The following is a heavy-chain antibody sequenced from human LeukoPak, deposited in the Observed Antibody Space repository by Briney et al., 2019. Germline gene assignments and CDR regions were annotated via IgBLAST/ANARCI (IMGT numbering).Heavy chain of an antibody. CDR2: ISGSGANT. J-gene: IGHJ3*02. CDR3: AKDINDFGAFDI. D-gene: IGHD4-17*01. V-gene: IGHV3-23*01. CDR1: GFTFSSYA. Sequence: GGSLRLSCAASGFTFSSYAMTWVRQAPGKGLEWVSTISGSGANTYYADSVKGRFTIPRDNAKNSLYLQMNSLRAEDTALYYCAKDINDFGAFDIWGQGTMVTVSS.